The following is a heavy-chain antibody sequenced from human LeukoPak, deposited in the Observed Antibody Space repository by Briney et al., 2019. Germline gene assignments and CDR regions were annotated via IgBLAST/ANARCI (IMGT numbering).Heavy chain of an antibody. CDR1: GYTFTSYY. J-gene: IGHJ4*02. CDR2: INPSGGST. CDR3: AKFRGPAGDFDY. Sequence: ASVKVSCKASGYTFTSYYMHWVRQAPGQGLEWMGIINPSGGSTSYAQKFQGRVTMTRDTSTSTVYMELNSLRAEDTAVYYCAKFRGPAGDFDYWGQGTLVTVSS. D-gene: IGHD6-25*01. V-gene: IGHV1-46*01.